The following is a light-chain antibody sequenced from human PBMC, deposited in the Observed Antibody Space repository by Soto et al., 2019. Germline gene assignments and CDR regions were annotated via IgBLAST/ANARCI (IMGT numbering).Light chain of an antibody. CDR3: QQYSDSSGA. Sequence: DIQVTQSPSTLSASVGDRVTITCGASQSIGTWLAWYQQKPGKAPKLLNFDASTLESGVPSRFSGSGSGTDFTLTISSLQPDDFATYYCQQYSDSSGAFGQGTRVEIK. V-gene: IGKV1-5*01. J-gene: IGKJ1*01. CDR2: DAS. CDR1: QSIGTW.